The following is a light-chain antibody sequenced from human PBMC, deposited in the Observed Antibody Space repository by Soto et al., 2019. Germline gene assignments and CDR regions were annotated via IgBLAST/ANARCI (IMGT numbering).Light chain of an antibody. J-gene: IGLJ1*01. CDR2: DVN. CDR1: SSDVGGYNF. CDR3: CSYTSSSTHV. Sequence: QSALTQPASVSGSPGQSITISCTGTSSDVGGYNFVSWYQQHPGKVPKLMIFDVNRRPSGVSDRFSGSKSGNTASLTISGLQAEEEDDYYCCSYTSSSTHVFGSGTKLTVL. V-gene: IGLV2-14*03.